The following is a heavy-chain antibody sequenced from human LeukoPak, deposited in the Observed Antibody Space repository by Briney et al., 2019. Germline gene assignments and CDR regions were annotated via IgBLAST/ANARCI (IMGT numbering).Heavy chain of an antibody. D-gene: IGHD6-13*01. J-gene: IGHJ4*02. CDR1: GYTFTTYD. V-gene: IGHV1-8*01. CDR3: ARGLNSWYNY. CDR2: MNPNSGNT. Sequence: ASVKVSCKASGYTFTTYDINWVRQATGQGLEWMGWMNPNSGNTGYAQQFHGRVSMTRDISTSTAYMEPSSLRSEDTAVYYCARGLNSWYNYWGQGTLVIVSS.